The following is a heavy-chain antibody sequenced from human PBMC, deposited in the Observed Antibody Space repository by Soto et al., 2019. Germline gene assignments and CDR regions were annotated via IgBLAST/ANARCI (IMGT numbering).Heavy chain of an antibody. CDR3: ASLLGSGDY. D-gene: IGHD3-10*01. CDR1: GFTFSSYG. V-gene: IGHV3-33*01. J-gene: IGHJ4*02. Sequence: QVQLVESGGGVVQPGRSLRLSCAASGFTFSSYGMHWVRQAPGKGLEWVAVIWYDGSNKYYADSVKGRFTISRDNSKNTLYLQLNSLRAEDTAVYYCASLLGSGDYWGQGTLVTISS. CDR2: IWYDGSNK.